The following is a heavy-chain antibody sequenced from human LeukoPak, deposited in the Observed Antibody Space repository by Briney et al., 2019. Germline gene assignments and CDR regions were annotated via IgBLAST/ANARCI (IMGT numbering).Heavy chain of an antibody. CDR1: SGSISRYY. Sequence: SETLSLTCTVSSGSISRYYWSWIRQPPGKGLEWIGYIYYSGSTNYNPSLKSRVTISVDTSKNQFSLKLSSVTAADTAVYYCARVTYGDYPDYWGQGTLVTVSS. V-gene: IGHV4-59*01. J-gene: IGHJ4*02. CDR2: IYYSGST. D-gene: IGHD4-17*01. CDR3: ARVTYGDYPDY.